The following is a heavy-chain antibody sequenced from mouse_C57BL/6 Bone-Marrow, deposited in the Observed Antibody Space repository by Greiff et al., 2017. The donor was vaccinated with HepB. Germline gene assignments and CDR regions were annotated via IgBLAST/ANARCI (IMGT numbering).Heavy chain of an antibody. CDR1: GYTFTEYT. V-gene: IGHV1-62-2*01. CDR2: FYPGSGSI. CDR3: ARHEGVTTVVANPAWFAY. Sequence: VQLQQSGAELVKPGASVKLSCKASGYTFTEYTIHWVKQRSGQGLEWIGWFYPGSGSIKYNEKFKDKATLTADKSSSTVYMELSRLTSEDSAVYFCARHEGVTTVVANPAWFAYWGQGTLVTVSA. D-gene: IGHD1-1*01. J-gene: IGHJ3*01.